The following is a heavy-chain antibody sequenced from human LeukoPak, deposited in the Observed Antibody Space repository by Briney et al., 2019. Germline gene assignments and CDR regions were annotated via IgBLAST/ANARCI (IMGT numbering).Heavy chain of an antibody. J-gene: IGHJ6*02. Sequence: GGSLRLSCVASGFTFSSYWMHWVRQAPGKGLVWVSRINSDGSSTSYADSVKGRFTISRDNAKNTLYLQMNSLRAEDTAVYYCARAVGVVVITTILFDELVMDVWGQGTTVTVSS. D-gene: IGHD3-22*01. V-gene: IGHV3-74*01. CDR2: INSDGSST. CDR1: GFTFSSYW. CDR3: ARAVGVVVITTILFDELVMDV.